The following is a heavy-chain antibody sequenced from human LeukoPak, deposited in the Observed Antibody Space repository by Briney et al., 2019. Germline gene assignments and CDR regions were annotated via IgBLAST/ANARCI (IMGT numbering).Heavy chain of an antibody. V-gene: IGHV3-7*01. Sequence: GGSLRLSCAASGFSFDDSGMSWVRQAPGKGLEWVANIKQDGSEKYYVDSVKGRFTISRDNAKNSLYLQMNSLRAEDTAVYYCARVGSHSGSLSLIRRNYKYYYYMDVWGKGTTVTISS. D-gene: IGHD3-10*01. J-gene: IGHJ6*03. CDR2: IKQDGSEK. CDR1: GFSFDDSG. CDR3: ARVGSHSGSLSLIRRNYKYYYYMDV.